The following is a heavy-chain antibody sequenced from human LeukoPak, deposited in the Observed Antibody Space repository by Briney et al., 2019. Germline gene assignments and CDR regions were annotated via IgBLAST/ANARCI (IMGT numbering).Heavy chain of an antibody. D-gene: IGHD1-26*01. CDR3: ARDAEGGTYRY. CDR1: GFTFSSYW. CDR2: IKEDGSAK. J-gene: IGHJ4*02. Sequence: GGSLRLSCAPSGFTFSSYWMHWVRHAPGKGLEWVANIKEDGSAKYYVDSVTGRFTISRDNAKNSLFLQMNSLRAEDTAVYYCARDAEGGTYRYWGQGTLVTVS. V-gene: IGHV3-7*04.